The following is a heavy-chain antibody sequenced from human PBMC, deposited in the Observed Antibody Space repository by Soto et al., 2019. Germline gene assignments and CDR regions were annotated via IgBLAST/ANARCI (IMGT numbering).Heavy chain of an antibody. V-gene: IGHV4-59*01. CDR2: IYYSGST. CDR1: GGSISSYY. J-gene: IGHJ6*02. D-gene: IGHD3-9*01. CDR3: SRGELRYFDWLLKDYYGMDV. Sequence: SETLSLTCTASGGSISSYYWSWIRQPPGKGLEWIGYIYYSGSTNYNPSLKSRVTISVDTSKNQFSLKLSSVTAADTAVYYCSRGELRYFDWLLKDYYGMDVWGQGTTVTVSS.